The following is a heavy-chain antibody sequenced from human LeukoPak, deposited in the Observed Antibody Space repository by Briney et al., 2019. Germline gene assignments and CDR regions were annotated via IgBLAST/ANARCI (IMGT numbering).Heavy chain of an antibody. CDR1: GYTFTNYA. CDR2: INTNTGNP. J-gene: IGHJ4*02. D-gene: IGHD6-19*01. CDR3: AGTSSSGWHSFDY. Sequence: ASVKVSCKASGYTFTNYAMNWVRQAPGQGLEWMGWINTNTGNPTYAQGFTGRFVFSLDTSVSTAYLQISSLKAEDTAVYYCAGTSSSGWHSFDYWGQGTLVTVSS. V-gene: IGHV7-4-1*02.